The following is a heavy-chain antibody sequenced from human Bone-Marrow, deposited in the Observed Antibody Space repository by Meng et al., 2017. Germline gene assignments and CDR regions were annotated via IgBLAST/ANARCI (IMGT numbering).Heavy chain of an antibody. V-gene: IGHV4-31*01. Sequence: QVQLQGSGPGLVKPSQPLSLTCTVSGGSISSGGYYWSWIRQHPGKGLEWIGYIYYSGRTYYNPSLKSLVTISVDTSKNQFSLKLSSVTAADTAVYYCARANVNYGVVDPWGQGTLVTVSS. D-gene: IGHD3-10*01. CDR2: IYYSGRT. CDR1: GGSISSGGYY. J-gene: IGHJ5*02. CDR3: ARANVNYGVVDP.